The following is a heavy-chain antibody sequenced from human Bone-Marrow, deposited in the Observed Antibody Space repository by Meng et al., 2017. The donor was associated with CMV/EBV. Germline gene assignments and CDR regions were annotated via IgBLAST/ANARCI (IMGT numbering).Heavy chain of an antibody. D-gene: IGHD3-16*01. CDR3: ARLRLGAHLDY. Sequence: SETLSLTCAVYGGSFSGYYWSWIRQPPGKGLEWIGEINHSGSTNYNPSLKSRVTISVDTSKNQFSLKLSSVTAADTAVYYCARLRLGAHLDYWGQGTLVTVSS. CDR1: GGSFSGYY. V-gene: IGHV4-34*01. J-gene: IGHJ4*02. CDR2: INHSGST.